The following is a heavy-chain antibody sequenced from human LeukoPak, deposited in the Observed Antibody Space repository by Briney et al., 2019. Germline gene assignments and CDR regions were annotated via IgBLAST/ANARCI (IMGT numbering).Heavy chain of an antibody. V-gene: IGHV3-23*01. D-gene: IGHD3-10*01. J-gene: IGHJ4*02. Sequence: GGSLRLSCAASGFTFSSYGMSWVRQAPGKGLEWVSAISGSGGSTYYADSVKGRFTISRDNSKNTLYLQMNSLRAEDTAVYYCAKDLRPNYYGSGTPWFDYWGQGTLVTVSS. CDR2: ISGSGGST. CDR1: GFTFSSYG. CDR3: AKDLRPNYYGSGTPWFDY.